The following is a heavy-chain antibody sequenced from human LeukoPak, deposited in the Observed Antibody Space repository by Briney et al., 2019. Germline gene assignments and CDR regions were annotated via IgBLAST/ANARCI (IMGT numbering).Heavy chain of an antibody. V-gene: IGHV1-18*01. D-gene: IGHD1-26*01. CDR3: ARGSAWVGATTLDY. J-gene: IGHJ4*02. CDR1: GYTFTSYG. CDR2: ISAYNGNT. Sequence: GASVKVSCKASGYTFTSYGSSWVRQAPGQGLEWMGWISAYNGNTNYAQKLQGRVTMTTDTSTSTAYMELRSLRSDDTAVYYCARGSAWVGATTLDYWGQGTLVTVSS.